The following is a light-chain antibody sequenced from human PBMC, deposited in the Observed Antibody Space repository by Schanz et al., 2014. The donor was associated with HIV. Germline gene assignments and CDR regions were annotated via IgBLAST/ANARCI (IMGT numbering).Light chain of an antibody. Sequence: EVVLTQSPATLSLSPGDRATLTCRASQSVSSYLVWYQQKPGQPPRLLIYDSSNRAAGIPARFSGSGSGTDFTLTISRLEPEDFAVYYCQQYGSSPSTFGQGTKVEIK. CDR1: QSVSSY. J-gene: IGKJ1*01. V-gene: IGKV3-20*01. CDR3: QQYGSSPST. CDR2: DSS.